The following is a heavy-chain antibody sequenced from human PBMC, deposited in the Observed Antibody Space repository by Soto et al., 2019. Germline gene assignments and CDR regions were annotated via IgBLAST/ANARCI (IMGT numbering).Heavy chain of an antibody. J-gene: IGHJ4*02. CDR2: ISGSGGST. Sequence: EVQLLESGGGLVQPGGSLRLSCAASGFTFSSYAMSWVRQAPGKGLEWVSTISGSGGSTYYADSVKGRFTISRDNSKNALYLQMNSLRAEDTAVYYCAKDRGGSGWYGSFDYGGQRTLVTVSS. CDR3: AKDRGGSGWYGSFDY. D-gene: IGHD6-19*01. V-gene: IGHV3-23*01. CDR1: GFTFSSYA.